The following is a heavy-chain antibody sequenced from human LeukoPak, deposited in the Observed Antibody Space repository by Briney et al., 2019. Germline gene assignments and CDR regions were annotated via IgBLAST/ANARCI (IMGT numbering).Heavy chain of an antibody. CDR1: GFTFSSYA. V-gene: IGHV3-30*01. D-gene: IGHD2-2*01. J-gene: IGHJ4*02. CDR3: ARGGERYCSSTSCYFPIVY. Sequence: PGRSLRLSCAASGFTFSSYAMHWVRQAPGKGLEWVAVISYDGSNKYYADSVEGRFTISRDNSKNTLYLQMNSLRAEDTAVYYCARGGERYCSSTSCYFPIVYWGQGTLVTVSS. CDR2: ISYDGSNK.